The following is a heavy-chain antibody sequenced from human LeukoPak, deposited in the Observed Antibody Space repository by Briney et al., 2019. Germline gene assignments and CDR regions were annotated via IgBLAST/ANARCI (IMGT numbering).Heavy chain of an antibody. J-gene: IGHJ4*02. CDR1: GFTFSNYE. V-gene: IGHV3-48*03. CDR2: ISGNGNTI. D-gene: IGHD6-19*01. Sequence: GGSLRLSCAASGFTFSNYEMNWVRQAPGKGLEWLSYISGNGNTIYYADSVKGRFTISRDNAKNSLYLQMNSLRAEDTAVYYCARGRGLGELAVASFDSWGQGILVTVSS. CDR3: ARGRGLGELAVASFDS.